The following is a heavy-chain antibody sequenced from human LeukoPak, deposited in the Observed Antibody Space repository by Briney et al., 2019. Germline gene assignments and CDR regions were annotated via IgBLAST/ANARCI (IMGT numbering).Heavy chain of an antibody. D-gene: IGHD6-6*01. Sequence: GGSLRLSCAASGFTFSSYWMSWVRQAPGKGLEWVANIKQDGREKYYVDSVKGRFTVSRDNAKNSLYLQMNSLRAEDTAVYYCARVYRSSSGYCFDFWGQGTLVTVSS. CDR3: ARVYRSSSGYCFDF. CDR1: GFTFSSYW. V-gene: IGHV3-7*01. CDR2: IKQDGREK. J-gene: IGHJ4*02.